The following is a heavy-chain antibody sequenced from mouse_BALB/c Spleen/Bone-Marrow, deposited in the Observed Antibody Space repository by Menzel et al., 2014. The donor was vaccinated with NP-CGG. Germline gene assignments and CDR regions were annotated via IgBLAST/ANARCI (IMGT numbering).Heavy chain of an antibody. V-gene: IGHV1-14*01. Sequence: EVQLVESGPELVKPGASVKMSCKASGYTFTSYFMHWVKQKPGQGLEWIGYINPHNDGTKYNEKFKGKATLTSDKSSSTAYMELSSLTSEDSAVYYCARLDQRYEGYWGQGTTLTVSS. CDR3: ARLDQRYEGY. CDR2: INPHNDGT. J-gene: IGHJ2*01. D-gene: IGHD2-10*02. CDR1: GYTFTSYF.